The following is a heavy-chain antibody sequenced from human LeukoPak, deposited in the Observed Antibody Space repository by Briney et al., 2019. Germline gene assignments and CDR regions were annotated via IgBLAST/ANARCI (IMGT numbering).Heavy chain of an antibody. Sequence: SETLSLTCAVSGGSISSGGYSWSWIRQPPGKGLEWIGYIYHSGSTYYNPSLKSRVTISVDRSKNQFSLKLSSVTAADTAVYYCARDSSVTGAFDIWGQGTMVTVSS. J-gene: IGHJ3*02. D-gene: IGHD4-17*01. CDR1: GGSISSGGYS. CDR2: IYHSGST. V-gene: IGHV4-30-2*01. CDR3: ARDSSVTGAFDI.